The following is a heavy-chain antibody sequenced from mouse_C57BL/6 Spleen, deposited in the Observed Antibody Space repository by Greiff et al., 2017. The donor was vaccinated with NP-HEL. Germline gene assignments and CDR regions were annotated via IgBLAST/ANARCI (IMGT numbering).Heavy chain of an antibody. CDR2: INPGSGGT. Sequence: QVQLKQSGAELVRPGTSVKVSCKASGYAFTNYLIEWVKQRPGQGLEWIGVINPGSGGTNYNEKFKGKATLTADKSSSTAYMQLSSLTSEDSAVYFCAGASMMVTTRYFDVWGTGTTVTVSS. D-gene: IGHD2-3*01. V-gene: IGHV1-54*01. CDR3: AGASMMVTTRYFDV. CDR1: GYAFTNYL. J-gene: IGHJ1*03.